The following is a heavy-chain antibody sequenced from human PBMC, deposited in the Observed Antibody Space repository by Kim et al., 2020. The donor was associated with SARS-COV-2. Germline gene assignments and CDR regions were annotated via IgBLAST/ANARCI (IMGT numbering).Heavy chain of an antibody. V-gene: IGHV1-2*02. Sequence: KFQGRVTMTRDTSISTAYMELSRLRSDDTAVYYCARVLNGAAAGTIRFDPWGQGTLVTVSS. J-gene: IGHJ5*02. D-gene: IGHD6-13*01. CDR3: ARVLNGAAAGTIRFDP.